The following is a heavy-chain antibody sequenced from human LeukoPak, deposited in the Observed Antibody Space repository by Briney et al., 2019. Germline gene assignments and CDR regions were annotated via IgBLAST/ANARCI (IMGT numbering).Heavy chain of an antibody. CDR3: AKAHLLDWLLPFDY. D-gene: IGHD3/OR15-3a*01. J-gene: IGHJ4*02. V-gene: IGHV3-30*18. Sequence: GRSLRLSCAASEFTFSSCAMHWVRQARGKGLEWVALVSNDGGDKYYADSVKGRFTISRDNSKNTLYLQMNSLRGEDTGVYYCAKAHLLDWLLPFDYWGQGTLVTVSS. CDR2: VSNDGGDK. CDR1: EFTFSSCA.